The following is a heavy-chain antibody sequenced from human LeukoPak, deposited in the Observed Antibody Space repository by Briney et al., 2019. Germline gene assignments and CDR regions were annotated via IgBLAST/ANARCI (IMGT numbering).Heavy chain of an antibody. CDR3: AQVSSGLGPLRDY. Sequence: SETLSLTCAVYGGSFSGYYWHWIRQPPGKGLEWIGEISHSGGTKYNPSLKSRVTISVDTSKTQFSLKLSSVTAADTAVYYCAQVSSGLGPLRDYWGQGTLVTVSS. CDR1: GGSFSGYY. J-gene: IGHJ4*02. CDR2: ISHSGGT. V-gene: IGHV4-34*01. D-gene: IGHD1-26*01.